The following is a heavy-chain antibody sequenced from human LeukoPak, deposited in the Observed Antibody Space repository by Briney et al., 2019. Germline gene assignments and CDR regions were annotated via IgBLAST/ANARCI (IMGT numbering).Heavy chain of an antibody. CDR1: GFTFSSYW. J-gene: IGHJ4*02. V-gene: IGHV3-7*01. CDR3: AGSPYTSGWYGAGY. D-gene: IGHD6-19*01. CDR2: IKQDGSEK. Sequence: PGGSLRLSCAASGFTFSSYWMSWVRQAPGKGLEWVANIKQDGSEKYYVDSVKGRFTVSRDNAKNSLYLQLNSLRAEDTAVYYCAGSPYTSGWYGAGYWGQGTLVTVSS.